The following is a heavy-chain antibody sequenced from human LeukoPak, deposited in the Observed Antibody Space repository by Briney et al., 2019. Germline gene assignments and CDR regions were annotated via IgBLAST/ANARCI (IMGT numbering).Heavy chain of an antibody. CDR3: AKDSGSYPGYFDY. Sequence: GGSLRLSCAASGFTFDDYTMHWVRQAPGKGLEWVSLISWDGGSTYYADSVKGRFTISRDNSKNSLYLQMKSLRTEDTALYYCAKDSGSYPGYFDYWGQGTLVTVSS. V-gene: IGHV3-43*01. D-gene: IGHD1-26*01. CDR2: ISWDGGST. CDR1: GFTFDDYT. J-gene: IGHJ4*02.